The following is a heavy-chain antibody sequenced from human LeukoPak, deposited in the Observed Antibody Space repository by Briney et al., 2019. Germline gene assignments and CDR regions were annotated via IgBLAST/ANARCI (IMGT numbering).Heavy chain of an antibody. CDR1: GFIFSNYA. Sequence: GGSLRLSCAASGFIFSNYAMGWVRQAPGKGLEWVSGFSYRGGGTYYADLVKGRFTISRDNSKNTLYLQMNSLRAEDTAVYYCARDLGGSSWYDLFDYWGQGTLVTVSS. CDR3: ARDLGGSSWYDLFDY. V-gene: IGHV3-23*01. CDR2: FSYRGGGT. D-gene: IGHD6-13*01. J-gene: IGHJ4*02.